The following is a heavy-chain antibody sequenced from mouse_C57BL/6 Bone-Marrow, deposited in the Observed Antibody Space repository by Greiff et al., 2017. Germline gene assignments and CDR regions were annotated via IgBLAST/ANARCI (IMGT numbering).Heavy chain of an antibody. D-gene: IGHD2-5*01. CDR2: IDPANGNT. V-gene: IGHV14-3*01. Sequence: EVKLVESVAELVRPGASVKLSCTASGFNIKNTYMHWVKQRPEQGLEWIGRIDPANGNTKYAPKFQGKATITADTSSNTAYLQLSSLTSEDTAIYYCAVEIYSNYVYFDYWGQGTTLTVSS. J-gene: IGHJ2*01. CDR1: GFNIKNTY. CDR3: AVEIYSNYVYFDY.